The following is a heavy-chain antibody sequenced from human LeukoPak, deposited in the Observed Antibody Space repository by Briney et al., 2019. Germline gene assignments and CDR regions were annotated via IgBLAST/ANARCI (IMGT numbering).Heavy chain of an antibody. J-gene: IGHJ4*02. CDR2: IGGSGGGT. D-gene: IGHD6-13*01. CDR3: AKRFHSSSWYAAFDY. V-gene: IGHV3-23*01. CDR1: GFTFSSYA. Sequence: PGGSLRLSSVASGFTFSSYAMNWVRQAPGKGLEWVSVIGGSGGGTYYADSVKGRFTISGDNSKNTVYLQMNSLRAEDTAVYYCAKRFHSSSWYAAFDYWGQGTLVTVSS.